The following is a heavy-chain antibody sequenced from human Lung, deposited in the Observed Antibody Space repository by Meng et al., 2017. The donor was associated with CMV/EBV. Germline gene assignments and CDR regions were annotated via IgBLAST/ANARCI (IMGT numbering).Heavy chain of an antibody. CDR3: AKSLYTNYYSTYYGLDV. V-gene: IGHV1-2*02. Sequence: SVXVSXXASGYTFIGYDLHWVRQAPGQGLEWMGWINPKSGGTNYAQRFQGRVTMTRDTSINTVYMELRRLRSDDTAVYFCAKSLYTNYYSTYYGLDVWGQGTTVTVSS. CDR2: INPKSGGT. CDR1: GYTFIGYD. D-gene: IGHD3-22*01. J-gene: IGHJ6*02.